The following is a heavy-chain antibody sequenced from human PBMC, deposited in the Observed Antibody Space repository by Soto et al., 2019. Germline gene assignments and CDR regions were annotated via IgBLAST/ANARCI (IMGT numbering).Heavy chain of an antibody. J-gene: IGHJ6*03. V-gene: IGHV3-23*01. CDR2: ISGSGGST. CDR3: AKAPQGTGYYYYMDV. Sequence: GGSLRLSCAASGFTFSSYAMSWVRQAPGKGLEWVSAISGSGGSTYYADSVKGRFTISRDNSKNTLYLQMNSLRAEDTAVYYCAKAPQGTGYYYYMDVWGKGTTVTVSS. D-gene: IGHD1-1*01. CDR1: GFTFSSYA.